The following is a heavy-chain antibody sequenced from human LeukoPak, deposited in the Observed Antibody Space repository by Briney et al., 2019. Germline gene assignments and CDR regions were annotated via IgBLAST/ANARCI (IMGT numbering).Heavy chain of an antibody. CDR1: RFTFNNYA. D-gene: IGHD3-10*01. Sequence: GGSLRLSCTASRFTFNNYAMSWVRQAPGKGLEWVSAITGSGDDTYHADSVKGRFTISRDNSKNTLYLQMNTLRAEDTALYFCAKGSRSSRPYYFDFWGQEILVTVSS. J-gene: IGHJ4*02. CDR2: ITGSGDDT. V-gene: IGHV3-23*01. CDR3: AKGSRSSRPYYFDF.